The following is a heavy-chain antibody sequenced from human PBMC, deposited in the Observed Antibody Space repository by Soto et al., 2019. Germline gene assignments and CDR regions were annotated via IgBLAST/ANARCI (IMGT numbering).Heavy chain of an antibody. V-gene: IGHV3-23*01. CDR2: INGGSTT. J-gene: IGHJ6*02. Sequence: SCKASGFTFSSYAMSWVRQAPGKGLEWVTAINGGSTTYYADSVKGRFTISRDNSKNTLYLQMNSLRAEDTAVYYCAKDKDWSGVYGMDVWGQGTTVTVSS. D-gene: IGHD3-3*01. CDR3: AKDKDWSGVYGMDV. CDR1: GFTFSSYA.